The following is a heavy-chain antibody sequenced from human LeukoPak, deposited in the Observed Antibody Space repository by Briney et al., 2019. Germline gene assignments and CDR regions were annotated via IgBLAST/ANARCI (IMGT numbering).Heavy chain of an antibody. Sequence: ASVKVSCKASGYTFTGYYMHWVRQAPGQGLEWMGWINPNSGGTNYAQKFQGWVTMTRDTSISTAYMELSRLRSDDTAVYYCARDGFEYVVRSYNWFDPWGQGTLVTVSS. V-gene: IGHV1-2*04. J-gene: IGHJ5*02. CDR3: ARDGFEYVVRSYNWFDP. CDR1: GYTFTGYY. CDR2: INPNSGGT. D-gene: IGHD3-10*01.